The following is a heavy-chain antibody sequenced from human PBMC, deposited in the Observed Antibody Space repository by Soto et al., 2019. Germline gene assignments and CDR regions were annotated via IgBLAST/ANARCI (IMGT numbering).Heavy chain of an antibody. Sequence: EVQLLESGGGLVQPGGSLRLSCAASGFTFSSYAMSWVRQAPGKGLEWVSTFRGTGDSTYYADSVKGRFTVSRDNSTNTLYIQMKGLRAEDTAVYYCAKGPDPGAFDIWGQGTMVTVSS. CDR2: FRGTGDST. V-gene: IGHV3-23*01. CDR1: GFTFSSYA. D-gene: IGHD3-10*01. CDR3: AKGPDPGAFDI. J-gene: IGHJ3*02.